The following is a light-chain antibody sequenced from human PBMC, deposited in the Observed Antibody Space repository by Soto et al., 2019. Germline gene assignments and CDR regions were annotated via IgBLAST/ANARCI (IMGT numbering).Light chain of an antibody. V-gene: IGLV3-1*01. CDR3: QAWDGSTVV. Sequence: SYELSQPPSLSVSPGQTASIPCSGDRLGNKYVCWYQQKPGQSPVLVIXXXXXRPSGIXXXXXXSXSGNTATLTISGTQAXXXXXYYCQAWDGSTVVFGGGTKLTVL. CDR1: RLGNKY. J-gene: IGLJ2*01. CDR2: XXX.